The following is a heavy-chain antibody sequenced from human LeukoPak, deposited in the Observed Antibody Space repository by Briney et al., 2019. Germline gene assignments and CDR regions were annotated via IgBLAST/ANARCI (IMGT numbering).Heavy chain of an antibody. D-gene: IGHD2-2*01. Sequence: QSGGSLRLSCAASGFTFSNYGMHWVRQAPGKGLEWVAVIAYDEINTNHADSVKGRFTVSRDNSKKTLFLQMNSLRAEDTAVYYCAKADCGSTSCHSDYWGKVTLVTVSS. V-gene: IGHV3-30*18. J-gene: IGHJ4*02. CDR3: AKADCGSTSCHSDY. CDR2: IAYDEINT. CDR1: GFTFSNYG.